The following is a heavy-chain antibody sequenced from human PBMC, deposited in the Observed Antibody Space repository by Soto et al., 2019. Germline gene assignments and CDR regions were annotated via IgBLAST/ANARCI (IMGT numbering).Heavy chain of an antibody. D-gene: IGHD3-10*01. Sequence: GGSLRLSCAASGFTFSSYAMSWVRQAPGKGLEWVSAISGSGGSTYYADSVKGRFTISRDNSKNTLYLQMNSLRAEDTAVYYCAKVNWYYYGSGSEYYFDYWGQGTLVTVSS. CDR2: ISGSGGST. V-gene: IGHV3-23*01. CDR1: GFTFSSYA. J-gene: IGHJ4*02. CDR3: AKVNWYYYGSGSEYYFDY.